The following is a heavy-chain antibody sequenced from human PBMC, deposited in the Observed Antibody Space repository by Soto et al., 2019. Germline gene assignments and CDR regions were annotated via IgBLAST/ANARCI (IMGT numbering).Heavy chain of an antibody. CDR2: INHSGST. CDR3: AKHNYFGSGSSFYYYKSDL. V-gene: IGHV4-34*01. CDR1: GGSFSGYY. Sequence: TSETLSLTCAVYGGSFSGYYWSWIRQPPGKGLEWIGEINHSGSTNYNPSLKSRVTISVDKSIDTAYLQWNSLKASDTATFYCAKHNYFGSGSSFYYYKSDLWGQGTTVTVSS. J-gene: IGHJ6*02. D-gene: IGHD3-10*01.